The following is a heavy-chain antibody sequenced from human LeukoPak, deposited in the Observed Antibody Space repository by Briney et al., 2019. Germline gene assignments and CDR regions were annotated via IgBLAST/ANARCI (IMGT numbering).Heavy chain of an antibody. Sequence: SVEVSCKASGGTFSSYAISWVRQAPGQGLEWMGGIIPIFGTANYAQKFQGRVTITADESTSTAYMELSSLRSEDTAVYYCASTEAVLRYFDWLLPFDYWGQGTLVTVSS. CDR2: IIPIFGTA. V-gene: IGHV1-69*01. CDR1: GGTFSSYA. D-gene: IGHD3-9*01. J-gene: IGHJ4*02. CDR3: ASTEAVLRYFDWLLPFDY.